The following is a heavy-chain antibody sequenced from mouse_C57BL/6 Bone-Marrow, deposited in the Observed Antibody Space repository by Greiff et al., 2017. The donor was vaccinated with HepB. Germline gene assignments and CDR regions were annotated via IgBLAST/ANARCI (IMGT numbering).Heavy chain of an antibody. CDR2: INPNNGGT. J-gene: IGHJ2*01. V-gene: IGHV1-18*01. Sequence: EVQGVESGPELVKPGASVKIPCKASGYTFTDYNMDWVKQSHGKSLEWIGDINPNNGGTIYNQKFKGKATFTVDKSSSTAYMELRSLTSEDTAVYYCARRPHYYGSRYYFDYWGQGTTLTVSS. CDR1: GYTFTDYN. D-gene: IGHD1-1*01. CDR3: ARRPHYYGSRYYFDY.